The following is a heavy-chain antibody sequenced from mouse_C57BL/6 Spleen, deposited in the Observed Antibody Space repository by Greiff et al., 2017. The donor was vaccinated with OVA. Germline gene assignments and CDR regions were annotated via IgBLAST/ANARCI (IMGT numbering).Heavy chain of an antibody. CDR1: GYTFTSYW. Sequence: VQLQQPGAELVRPGTSVKLSCKASGYTFTSYWMHWVKQRPGQGLEWIGVIDPSDSYTNYNQKFKGKATLTVDTSSSTAYMQLSSLTSEDAAVYYCARPFITTVWYFDVWGTGTTVTVSS. J-gene: IGHJ1*03. D-gene: IGHD1-1*01. CDR3: ARPFITTVWYFDV. CDR2: IDPSDSYT. V-gene: IGHV1-59*01.